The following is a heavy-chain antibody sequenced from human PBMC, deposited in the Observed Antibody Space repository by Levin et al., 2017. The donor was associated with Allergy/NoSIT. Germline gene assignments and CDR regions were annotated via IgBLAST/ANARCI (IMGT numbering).Heavy chain of an antibody. CDR3: ARDIVATNYYYYYGMDG. Sequence: GGSLRLSCAASGFTFSSYSMNWVRQAPGKGLEWVSYISSSSSTIYYADSVKGRFTISRDNAKNSLYLQMNSLRDEDTAVYYCARDIVATNYYYYYGMDGWGQGTTVTVSS. CDR1: GFTFSSYS. CDR2: ISSSSSTI. J-gene: IGHJ6*02. D-gene: IGHD5-12*01. V-gene: IGHV3-48*02.